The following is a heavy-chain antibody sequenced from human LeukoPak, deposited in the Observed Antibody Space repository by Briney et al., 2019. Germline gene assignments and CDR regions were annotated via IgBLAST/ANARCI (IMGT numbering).Heavy chain of an antibody. J-gene: IGHJ3*02. D-gene: IGHD1-26*01. CDR3: ARGKGSGSLDAFDI. V-gene: IGHV1-69*06. Sequence: SVKVSCKASGGTFSSYAISWVRQAPGQGLEWMGGIIPIFGTANYAQKFQGRVTITADKSTSTAYMELSSLRSEDTAVYYCARGKGSGSLDAFDIWGQGTMVTVSS. CDR2: IIPIFGTA. CDR1: GGTFSSYA.